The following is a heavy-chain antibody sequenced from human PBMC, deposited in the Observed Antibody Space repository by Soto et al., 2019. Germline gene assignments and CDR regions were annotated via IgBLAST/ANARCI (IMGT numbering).Heavy chain of an antibody. V-gene: IGHV4-39*07. J-gene: IGHJ4*02. CDR1: GGSISSSSYY. Sequence: PSETLSLTCTVSGGSISSSSYYWGWIRQPPGKGLEWIGEIYHSGSTNYNPSLKSRVTISVDKSKNQFSLKLSSVTAADTAVYYCARVAVAGTRVDYWGQGTLVTVSS. CDR2: IYHSGST. CDR3: ARVAVAGTRVDY. D-gene: IGHD6-19*01.